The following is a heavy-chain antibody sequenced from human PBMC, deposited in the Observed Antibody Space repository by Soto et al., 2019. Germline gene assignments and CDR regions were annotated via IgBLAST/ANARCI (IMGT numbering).Heavy chain of an antibody. D-gene: IGHD3-9*01. CDR1: GFHFSSYS. CDR2: ISYDGSNK. CDR3: AKSYDILTGYLI. Sequence: GGSLRLSCAASGFHFSSYSMNWVRQAPGKGLEWVAVISYDGSNKYYADSVKGRFTISRDNSKNTLYLQMNSLRAEDTAVYCCAKSYDILTGYLIWGQGTMVTVSS. J-gene: IGHJ3*02. V-gene: IGHV3-30*18.